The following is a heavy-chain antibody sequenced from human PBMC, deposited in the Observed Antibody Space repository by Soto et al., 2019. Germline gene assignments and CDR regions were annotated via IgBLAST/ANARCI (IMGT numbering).Heavy chain of an antibody. J-gene: IGHJ4*02. V-gene: IGHV3-23*01. D-gene: IGHD2-15*01. CDR2: ISGNGGST. CDR1: GFIFSNYA. CDR3: AKRLLALFCFDS. Sequence: EVQLLDSGGGLVQPGGSLRLSCAASGFIFSNYAMSWVRQAPGKGLEWVSNISGNGGSTYYADSVKGRFTISRDNSKNTLFLQMISVRAEATAVYYCAKRLLALFCFDSWGQGTLVTVAS.